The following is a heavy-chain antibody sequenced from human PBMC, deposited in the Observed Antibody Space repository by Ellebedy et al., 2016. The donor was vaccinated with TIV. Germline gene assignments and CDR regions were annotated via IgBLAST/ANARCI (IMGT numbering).Heavy chain of an antibody. D-gene: IGHD3-10*01. CDR1: GGSFSGYY. CDR3: ARGPYGSGSYYRDY. CDR2: INHSGST. V-gene: IGHV4-34*01. Sequence: SQTLSLTXXVYGGSFSGYYWNWIRPPPGKGLEWIGEINHSGSTNYNPSLKSRVTISVDTSKNQFSLKLSSVTAADTAVYYCARGPYGSGSYYRDYWGQGTLVTVSS. J-gene: IGHJ4*02.